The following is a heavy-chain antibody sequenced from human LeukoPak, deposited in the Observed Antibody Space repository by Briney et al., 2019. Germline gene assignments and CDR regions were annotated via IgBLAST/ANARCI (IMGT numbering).Heavy chain of an antibody. CDR3: ARDMDYDSSGYPAPGAFDI. CDR2: ISSNGGST. D-gene: IGHD3-22*01. J-gene: IGHJ3*02. CDR1: GFTFSSYA. V-gene: IGHV3-64*01. Sequence: GGSLRLSCAASGFTFSSYAMHWVRQAPGKGLEYVSAISSNGGSTYYANSVKGRFTISRDNSKNTLYLQMGSLRAEDMAVYYCARDMDYDSSGYPAPGAFDIWGQGTMVTVSS.